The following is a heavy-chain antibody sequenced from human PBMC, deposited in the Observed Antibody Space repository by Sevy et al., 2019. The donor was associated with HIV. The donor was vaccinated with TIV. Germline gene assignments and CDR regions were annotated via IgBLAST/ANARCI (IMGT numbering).Heavy chain of an antibody. V-gene: IGHV3-11*01. D-gene: IGHD3-10*01. CDR3: ARTTTRGALYYFDY. J-gene: IGHJ4*02. CDR1: GFTFSDYY. Sequence: GGSLRLSCAASGFTFSDYYMSWIRQAPGKGLEWVSYISNSGGTIYYAYSVKGRFSISRDNAKNSLYLQMNSLRAEDTAVYYCARTTTRGALYYFDYWGQGTLVTVSS. CDR2: ISNSGGTI.